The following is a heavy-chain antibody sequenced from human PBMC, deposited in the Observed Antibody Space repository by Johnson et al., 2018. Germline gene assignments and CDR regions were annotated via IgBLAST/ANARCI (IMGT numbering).Heavy chain of an antibody. D-gene: IGHD3-10*01. Sequence: VQLVESGGGLVQPGGSXRLSCAASGFTFSSYAMSWVRQAPGKGLEWVSAISGSGGSTYYADPVKGRFTISRDNSKNTLYLQMNSRRAEDTAVYYCAKDHFRGAYFQHWGQGTLVTVSS. V-gene: IGHV3-23*04. CDR2: ISGSGGST. CDR1: GFTFSSYA. CDR3: AKDHFRGAYFQH. J-gene: IGHJ1*01.